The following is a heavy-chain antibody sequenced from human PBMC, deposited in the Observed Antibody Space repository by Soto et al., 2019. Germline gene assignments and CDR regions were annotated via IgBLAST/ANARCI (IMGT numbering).Heavy chain of an antibody. D-gene: IGHD5-18*01. CDR2: IYYSGST. V-gene: IGHV4-61*08. J-gene: IGHJ5*02. CDR3: ARSPDTAMGNWFDP. Sequence: SETLSLTCTVSGGSISSGGYYWSWIRQPPGKGLEWIGYIYYSGSTNYNPSLKSRVTISVDTSKNQFSLKLSSVTAADTAVYYCARSPDTAMGNWFDPWGQGTLVTVSS. CDR1: GGSISSGGYY.